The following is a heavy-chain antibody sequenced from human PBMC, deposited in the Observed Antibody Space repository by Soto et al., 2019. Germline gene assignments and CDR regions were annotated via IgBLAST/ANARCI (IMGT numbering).Heavy chain of an antibody. Sequence: GGSLRLSCAASGFTFGTYAMSWVRQAPGKGLDWVSAISGSGGSTYYADSVKGRFTISRDNSRNTLNLQMNSLRAEDTAVYYCAKDLGATVAGGGVFVHWGQGTQVTDSS. CDR3: AKDLGATVAGGGVFVH. D-gene: IGHD6-19*01. V-gene: IGHV3-23*01. CDR1: GFTFGTYA. CDR2: ISGSGGST. J-gene: IGHJ5*02.